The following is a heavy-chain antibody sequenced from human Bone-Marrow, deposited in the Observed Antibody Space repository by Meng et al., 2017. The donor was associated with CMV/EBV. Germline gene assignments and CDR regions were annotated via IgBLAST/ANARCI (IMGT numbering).Heavy chain of an antibody. Sequence: GESLKISCAASGFTFSSYSMNWVRQAPGKGLEWVSSISSSSSYIYYADSVKGRFTISRDNAKNSLYLQMNSLRAEDTAVYYCAREGRGYSYGSGDYWGQGTLVTVSS. CDR3: AREGRGYSYGSGDY. CDR1: GFTFSSYS. CDR2: ISSSSSYI. V-gene: IGHV3-21*01. J-gene: IGHJ4*02. D-gene: IGHD5-18*01.